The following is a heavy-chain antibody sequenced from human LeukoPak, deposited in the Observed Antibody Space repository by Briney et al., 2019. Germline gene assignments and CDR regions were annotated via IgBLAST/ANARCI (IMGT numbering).Heavy chain of an antibody. CDR3: ARDRGREVAAAGRNYYYYYYMDV. D-gene: IGHD6-13*01. Sequence: ASVKVSCKASGYTFTGYYMHWVRQAPGQGLEWMGGIIPIFGTANYAQKFQGRVTITADKSTSTAYMELSSLRSEDTAVYYCARDRGREVAAAGRNYYYYYYMDVWGKGTTVTVSS. CDR2: IIPIFGTA. J-gene: IGHJ6*03. CDR1: GYTFTGYY. V-gene: IGHV1-69*06.